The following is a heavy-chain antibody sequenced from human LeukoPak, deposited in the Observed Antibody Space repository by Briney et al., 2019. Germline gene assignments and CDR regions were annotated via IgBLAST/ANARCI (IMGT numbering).Heavy chain of an antibody. CDR3: ARGGRGAGFDY. CDR1: GGSISSGGYS. J-gene: IGHJ4*02. V-gene: IGHV4-30-2*01. Sequence: SETLSLTCAVSGGSISSGGYSWSWIRQPPGKGLEWIGYIYHSGSTYYNPSLKSRVTISVDRSKNQFFLKLSSVTAADTAVYYCARGGRGAGFDYWGQGTLVTVSS. CDR2: IYHSGST. D-gene: IGHD2-15*01.